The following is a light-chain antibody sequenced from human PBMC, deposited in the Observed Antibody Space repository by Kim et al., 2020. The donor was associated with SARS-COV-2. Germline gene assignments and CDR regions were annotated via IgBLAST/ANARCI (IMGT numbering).Light chain of an antibody. CDR3: QQYNDWFT. CDR1: QSVSSN. Sequence: LPVSPGERATRSCRASQSVSSNLAWYQQKPGQAPRLLIYGASTRATAIPARFSGSGSGTEFTLTISSLQSEDFAIYFCQQYNDWFTFGQGTKLEI. J-gene: IGKJ2*01. CDR2: GAS. V-gene: IGKV3-15*01.